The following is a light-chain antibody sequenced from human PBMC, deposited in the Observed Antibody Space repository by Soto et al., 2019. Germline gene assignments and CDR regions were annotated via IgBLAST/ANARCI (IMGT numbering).Light chain of an antibody. V-gene: IGLV2-14*01. Sequence: QSALTQPASVSGSPGQSITISCTGTSSDIGGYNFVAWYQQHPGKAPKLMIYKVSNRPSGVSNRFSGSKSGNTASLTISGLQAEDEADYYCSSYTSSITVVFGGGTKLTVL. CDR2: KVS. CDR3: SSYTSSITVV. CDR1: SSDIGGYNF. J-gene: IGLJ2*01.